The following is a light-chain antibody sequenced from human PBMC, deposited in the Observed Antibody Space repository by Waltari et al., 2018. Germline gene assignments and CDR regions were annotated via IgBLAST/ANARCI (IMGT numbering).Light chain of an antibody. CDR1: SSNIGGNY. CDR2: SDD. CDR3: ATWDDNLSGSWV. J-gene: IGLJ3*02. V-gene: IGLV1-44*01. Sequence: QSVLTQPPSVSGAPGQGVAISCSGSSSNIGGNYVNWFQQLPGTAPKLLSHSDDQRPSGVPDRLSGSKAGTSASLAISWLQSEDEADYYCATWDDNLSGSWVFGGGTKLTVL.